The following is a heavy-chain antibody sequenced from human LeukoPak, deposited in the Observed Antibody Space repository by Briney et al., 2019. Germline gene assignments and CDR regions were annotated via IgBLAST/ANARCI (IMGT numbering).Heavy chain of an antibody. J-gene: IGHJ6*02. Sequence: ASVKVSCRASGYTFTVYYIHWVRQAPGQGLEWVGIFNPSGDTTSYAQKFQGRVTMTRDTSTSTVYMELSSLRSEDTALYYCAREGFPPKISDFWSGLGPYYYYGMDVWGQGTTVTVSS. V-gene: IGHV1-46*01. CDR3: AREGFPPKISDFWSGLGPYYYYGMDV. CDR2: FNPSGDTT. CDR1: GYTFTVYY. D-gene: IGHD3-3*01.